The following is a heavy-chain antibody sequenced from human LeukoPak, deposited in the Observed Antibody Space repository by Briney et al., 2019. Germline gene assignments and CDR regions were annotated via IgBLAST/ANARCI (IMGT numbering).Heavy chain of an antibody. V-gene: IGHV4-34*01. CDR2: INHSGST. CDR3: AKDLGSSGWTLTIDY. J-gene: IGHJ4*02. CDR1: GGSFSGYY. D-gene: IGHD6-19*01. Sequence: SETLSLTCAVYGGSFSGYYWSWIRQPPGKGLEWIGEINHSGSTNYNPSLKSRVTISVDTSKNQFSLKLSSVTAADTAVYYCAKDLGSSGWTLTIDYWGQGTLVTVSS.